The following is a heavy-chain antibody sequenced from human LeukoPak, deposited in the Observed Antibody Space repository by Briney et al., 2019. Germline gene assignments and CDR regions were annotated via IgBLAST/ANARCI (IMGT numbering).Heavy chain of an antibody. Sequence: NPSKTLSLTCSVSGGSIDSYYWTWLRQSPGRGLEWIGYIYYAGSTNYSPSLKSRVSISVDTSNNQFSLQLRPVTAADTAIYYCARGRARDGSFPWFDSWGQGTLVTVSS. D-gene: IGHD3-10*01. J-gene: IGHJ5*01. CDR1: GGSIDSYY. CDR2: IYYAGST. CDR3: ARGRARDGSFPWFDS. V-gene: IGHV4-59*01.